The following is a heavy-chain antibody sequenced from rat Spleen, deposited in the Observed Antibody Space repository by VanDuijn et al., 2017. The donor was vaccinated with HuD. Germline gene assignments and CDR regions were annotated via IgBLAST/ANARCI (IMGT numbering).Heavy chain of an antibody. J-gene: IGHJ2*01. CDR1: GFNFDDYW. CDR3: VREDLGVNY. V-gene: IGHV4-2*01. CDR2: INKNSRTI. D-gene: IGHD4-4*01. Sequence: EVKLVESGGGLVQPGRSLRLSCVVSGFNFDDYWMGWVRQAPGMGLEWIGEINKNSRTIKYNPSLKEKFTISRDNAQNTLYLQMSKVGSEDTAVYYCVREDLGVNYWGQGVMVTVSS.